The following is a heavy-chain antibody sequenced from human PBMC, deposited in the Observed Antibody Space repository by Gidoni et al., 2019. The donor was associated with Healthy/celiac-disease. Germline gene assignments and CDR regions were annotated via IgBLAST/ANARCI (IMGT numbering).Heavy chain of an antibody. Sequence: EVQLLESGGGLVQPGGSRRLSCAASGFPFSSYTMSWVRQAPGKGLECVSAISGSGGSTYYADSVKGRFTISRDNSKNTLYLQMNSLRAEDTAVYYCAKDDCSGGSCYYWGQGTLVTVSS. J-gene: IGHJ4*02. V-gene: IGHV3-23*01. CDR3: AKDDCSGGSCYY. CDR1: GFPFSSYT. D-gene: IGHD2-15*01. CDR2: ISGSGGST.